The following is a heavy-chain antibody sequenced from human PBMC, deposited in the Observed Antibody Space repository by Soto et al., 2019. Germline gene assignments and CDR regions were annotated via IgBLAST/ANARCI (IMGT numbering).Heavy chain of an antibody. J-gene: IGHJ1*01. CDR3: ARGDYLNRSGYSYFQH. CDR2: ISNSGST. V-gene: IGHV4-30-4*08. CDR1: GGSVSSGSYY. Sequence: SETLSLTCTVSGGSVSSGSYYWSWIRQPPGKGLEWIGYISNSGSTGYNPSLKTRLSMSVDRSKNQFTLRLTSVTAADTAVYYCARGDYLNRSGYSYFQHWGQGTPVTVSS. D-gene: IGHD3-22*01.